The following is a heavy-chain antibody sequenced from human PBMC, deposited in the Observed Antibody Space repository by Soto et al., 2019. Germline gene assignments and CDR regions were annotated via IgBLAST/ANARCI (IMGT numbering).Heavy chain of an antibody. CDR2: ISGSGGST. V-gene: IGHV3-23*01. CDR1: GFTFSSYA. D-gene: IGHD2-15*01. J-gene: IGHJ6*02. CDR3: ARSGGSWATYYYYGMDV. Sequence: GGSLRLSCAASGFTFSSYAMSWVRQAPGKGLEWVSAISGSGGSTYYADSVKGRFTISRDNSKNTLHLQMNSLRAEDTAVYYCARSGGSWATYYYYGMDVWGQGTTVTVSS.